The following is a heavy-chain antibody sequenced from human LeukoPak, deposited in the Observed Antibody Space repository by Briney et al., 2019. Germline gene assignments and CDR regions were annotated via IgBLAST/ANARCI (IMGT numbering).Heavy chain of an antibody. Sequence: GASVKVSCKASGYTFIGYYIHWVRQVPGQGLEWMGWINPNSGGTKYPQKFQGRVTMTRDTSISTTYMELSRLRSDDTAVYYCGRGETEETGTRPDAFDIWGHGTMVTVSS. D-gene: IGHD6-13*01. V-gene: IGHV1-2*02. J-gene: IGHJ3*02. CDR1: GYTFIGYY. CDR2: INPNSGGT. CDR3: GRGETEETGTRPDAFDI.